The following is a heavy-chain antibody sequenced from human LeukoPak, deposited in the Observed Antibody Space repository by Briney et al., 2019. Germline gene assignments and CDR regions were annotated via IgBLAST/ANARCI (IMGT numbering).Heavy chain of an antibody. CDR1: GYTFTSYA. CDR3: ASEPSGYDSSGYPIDY. D-gene: IGHD3-22*01. J-gene: IGHJ4*02. V-gene: IGHV1-3*01. CDR2: INAGNGNT. Sequence: ASVKVSRKASGYTFTSYAMHWVRQAPVQRLEWMGWINAGNGNTKYSQKFQGRVTITRDTSASTAYMELSSLRSEDTAVYYCASEPSGYDSSGYPIDYWGQGTLVTVSS.